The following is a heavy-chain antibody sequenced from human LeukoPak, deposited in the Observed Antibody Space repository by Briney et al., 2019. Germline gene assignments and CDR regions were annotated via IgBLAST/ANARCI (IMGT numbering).Heavy chain of an antibody. Sequence: SQTLSLTCAISGDSVSSNSAAWNWIRQSPSRGLEWLGRTYYRSKWYNDYAVSVKSRITINPDTSKNQFSLQLNSVTPEDTAVYYCARDHYYDSSGYYLGYYFDYWGREPWSPSPQ. CDR2: TYYRSKWYN. J-gene: IGHJ4*02. D-gene: IGHD3-22*01. V-gene: IGHV6-1*01. CDR1: GDSVSSNSAA. CDR3: ARDHYYDSSGYYLGYYFDY.